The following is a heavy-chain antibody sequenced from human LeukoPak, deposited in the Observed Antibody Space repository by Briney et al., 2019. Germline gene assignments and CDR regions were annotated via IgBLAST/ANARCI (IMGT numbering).Heavy chain of an antibody. CDR2: INPTRGGT. CDR1: VYNFLDYY. J-gene: IGHJ4*02. CDR3: ARSRLGYCGGGVCYASDY. V-gene: IGHV1-2*02. D-gene: IGHD2-15*01. Sequence: ASVKVSCQVSVYNFLDYYMHWLRQAPGQGLEWLGWINPTRGGTNYAQESQGRVTMTRDASISTAYMELRSLRSDETAGYYCARSRLGYCGGGVCYASDYWGQGTLVTVSS.